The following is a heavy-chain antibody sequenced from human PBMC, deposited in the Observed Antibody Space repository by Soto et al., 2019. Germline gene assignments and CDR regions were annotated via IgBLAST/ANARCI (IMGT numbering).Heavy chain of an antibody. V-gene: IGHV3-48*03. CDR3: ARGDDNSGYYYAFDS. CDR2: ISGSGRTI. J-gene: IGHJ4*02. CDR1: GFTLSNYD. Sequence: GVSLRLSCEASGFTLSNYDMNWVRQAPGKGLEWVSYISGSGRTIYYADSVKGRFTISRDSAKKSLFLQMNSLRAEDTALYYCARGDDNSGYYYAFDSWGQGTPVTVSS. D-gene: IGHD3-22*01.